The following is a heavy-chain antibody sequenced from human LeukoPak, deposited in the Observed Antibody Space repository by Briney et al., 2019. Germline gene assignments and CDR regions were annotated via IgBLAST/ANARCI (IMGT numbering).Heavy chain of an antibody. J-gene: IGHJ4*02. CDR3: AKGFNGRAVAGTVDY. Sequence: GGSLRLSCAASGSTFSSYAMSWVRQAPGKGLEWVSAISGSGGSTYYADSVKGRFTISRDNSKNTLYLQMNSLRAEDTAVYYCAKGFNGRAVAGTVDYWGQGTLVTVSS. CDR1: GSTFSSYA. D-gene: IGHD6-19*01. V-gene: IGHV3-23*01. CDR2: ISGSGGST.